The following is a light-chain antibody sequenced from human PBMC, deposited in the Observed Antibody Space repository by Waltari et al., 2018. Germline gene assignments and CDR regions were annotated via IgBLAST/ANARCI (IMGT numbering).Light chain of an antibody. V-gene: IGKV3-15*01. J-gene: IGKJ5*01. CDR2: DAS. Sequence: EILMTQSPATLSVSPGARAPLSCRASQGVSSNLAWYQQRPGQAPRPLIYDASTRAPGVPSRFSGSGSGTEFTLTIRSLQSEDFALYYCQQYNVWPPITFGQGTRLEIK. CDR1: QGVSSN. CDR3: QQYNVWPPIT.